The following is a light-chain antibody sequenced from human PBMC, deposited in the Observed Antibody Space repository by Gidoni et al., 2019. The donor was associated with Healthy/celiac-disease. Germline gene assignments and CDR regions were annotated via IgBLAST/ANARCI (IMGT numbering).Light chain of an antibody. CDR1: QSCSSD. J-gene: IGKJ4*01. CDR3: QQRSNWLT. CDR2: DAS. V-gene: IGKV3-11*01. Sequence: PAPLSWRSGEGADRSRRVSQSCSSDLALQQQKSGQAPRLLIDDASNWASGIQGRCSGRGAGTDFTITISGVEQEDLVDYYWQQRSNWLTFGGGTKVEIK.